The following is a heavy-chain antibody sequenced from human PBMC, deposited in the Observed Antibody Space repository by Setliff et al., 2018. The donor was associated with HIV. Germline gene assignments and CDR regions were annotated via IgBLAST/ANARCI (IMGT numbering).Heavy chain of an antibody. CDR3: ARDPSVLWSGELFLYAFDI. J-gene: IGHJ3*02. V-gene: IGHV7-4-1*02. D-gene: IGHD3-10*01. Sequence: ASVKVSCQTSGYTFTSYAINWVRQAHGQGLEWMGWINTNTGSPTYAQGFTGRFVFSLDTSVSTTYLQISSLKAEDTAIYYCARDPSVLWSGELFLYAFDIWGQGTMVTVSS. CDR1: GYTFTSYA. CDR2: INTNTGSP.